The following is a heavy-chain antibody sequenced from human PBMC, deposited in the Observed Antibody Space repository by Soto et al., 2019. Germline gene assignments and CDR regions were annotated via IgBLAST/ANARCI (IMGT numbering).Heavy chain of an antibody. J-gene: IGHJ4*02. CDR1: CASISSSGYS. Sequence: TRSLTCANSCASISSSGYSWSWIRQPPGKDLEWIGYIYHSGSTYYNPSLKSRVTISVDRSKNQFSLKLSSVTAAYTAVYYCGRVPDRWGQGTLVPVSS. V-gene: IGHV4-30-2*01. CDR3: GRVPDR. D-gene: IGHD2-2*01. CDR2: IYHSGST.